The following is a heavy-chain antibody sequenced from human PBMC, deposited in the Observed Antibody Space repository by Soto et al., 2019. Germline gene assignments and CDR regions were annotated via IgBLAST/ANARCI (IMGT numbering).Heavy chain of an antibody. CDR3: ARDGVFYDFWSGYYTGLDNYYGMDV. V-gene: IGHV3-33*01. J-gene: IGHJ6*02. D-gene: IGHD3-3*01. CDR1: GFTFSSYG. CDR2: IWYDGSNK. Sequence: GGSLRLSCAASGFTFSSYGMHWVRQAPGKGLEWVAVIWYDGSNKYYADSVKGRFTISRDNSKNTLYLQMNSLRAEDTAVYYCARDGVFYDFWSGYYTGLDNYYGMDVWGQGTTVTVSS.